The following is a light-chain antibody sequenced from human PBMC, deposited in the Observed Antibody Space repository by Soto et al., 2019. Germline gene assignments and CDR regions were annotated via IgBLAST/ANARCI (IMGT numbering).Light chain of an antibody. Sequence: QSALTQPASVSGSPGQSIAISCTGTSSDIGDYNYVSWYQQHPVKAPKLIIYDVSNRPSGVSDRFSGSKSGNTASLTISGLQAEDEADYYCSSYTSSSTPCVFGTGTKVTVL. CDR1: SSDIGDYNY. CDR3: SSYTSSSTPCV. J-gene: IGLJ1*01. V-gene: IGLV2-14*01. CDR2: DVS.